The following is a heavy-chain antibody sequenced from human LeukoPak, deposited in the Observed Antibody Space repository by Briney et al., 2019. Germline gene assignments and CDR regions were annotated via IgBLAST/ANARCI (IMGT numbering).Heavy chain of an antibody. J-gene: IGHJ4*02. CDR3: ARGRTGAAALDS. Sequence: SETLSLTCAVYGGSFSGHYWTWIRQSPGKGLEWIGESTHSGNTNYNTSPKSRVTISVDTSKNQFSLKLTSVTAADTAVYHCARGRTGAAALDSWGPGTLVTVSS. CDR2: STHSGNT. V-gene: IGHV4-34*01. CDR1: GGSFSGHY. D-gene: IGHD1-1*01.